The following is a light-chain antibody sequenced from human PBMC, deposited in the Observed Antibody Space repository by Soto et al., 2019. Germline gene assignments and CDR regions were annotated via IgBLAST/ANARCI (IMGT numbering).Light chain of an antibody. J-gene: IGLJ3*02. CDR1: SSDIGDYNS. Sequence: QAVVTQPASVSGSPGQSITISCTGTSSDIGDYNSVSWYQQHPGKAPKLMIYEVSNRPSGVSNRFSGSKSGNTASLTISGLQAEDEADYYCTSYRSDSTSVVFGGGTKLTVL. V-gene: IGLV2-14*03. CDR2: EVS. CDR3: TSYRSDSTSVV.